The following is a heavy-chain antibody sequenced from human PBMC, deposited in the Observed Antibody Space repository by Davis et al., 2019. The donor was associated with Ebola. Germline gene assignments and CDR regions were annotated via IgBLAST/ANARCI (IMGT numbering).Heavy chain of an antibody. Sequence: SETLSLTCAVYGGSFSNYFWSWIRQPPGRGLEWLGEISHSGRTHYSTSLQSRVTLSMDAPKNQFYLYLNSVTAADTAMYYCARTTKTSVSGSGLGYTYFDVWGQGSLVTVSS. V-gene: IGHV4-34*01. D-gene: IGHD5-18*01. CDR3: ARTTKTSVSGSGLGYTYFDV. J-gene: IGHJ4*02. CDR2: ISHSGRT. CDR1: GGSFSNYF.